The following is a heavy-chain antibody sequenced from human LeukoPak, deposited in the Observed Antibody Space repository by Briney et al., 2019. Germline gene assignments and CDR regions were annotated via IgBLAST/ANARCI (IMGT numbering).Heavy chain of an antibody. D-gene: IGHD6-19*01. CDR2: FYTSGST. V-gene: IGHV4-61*02. CDR1: GGSISSGSYS. Sequence: SETLSLTCTVSGGSISSGSYSWSWIRQPAGKGLEWIGRFYTSGSTNFNPSLKSRVTISVDTSKNQFSLKLSSVTAADTAVYYCARSYGFEQWPENYFDYWGQGTLVTVSS. CDR3: ARSYGFEQWPENYFDY. J-gene: IGHJ4*02.